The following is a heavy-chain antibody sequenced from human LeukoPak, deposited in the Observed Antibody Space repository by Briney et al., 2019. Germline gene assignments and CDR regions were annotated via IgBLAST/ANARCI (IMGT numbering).Heavy chain of an antibody. CDR2: IIPIFGTA. Sequence: ASVKASCKASRGTFSSYAISWVRQAPGQGLEWMGGIIPIFGTANYAQKFQGRVTITADKSTSTAYMELSSLRSEDTAVYYCARESVVPAAISAFDIWGQGTMVTVSS. J-gene: IGHJ3*02. CDR1: RGTFSSYA. V-gene: IGHV1-69*06. D-gene: IGHD2-2*02. CDR3: ARESVVPAAISAFDI.